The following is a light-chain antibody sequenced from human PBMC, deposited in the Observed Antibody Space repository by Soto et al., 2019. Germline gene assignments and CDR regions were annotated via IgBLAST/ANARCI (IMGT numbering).Light chain of an antibody. CDR1: LPISNF. CDR2: AAS. V-gene: IGKV1-27*01. Sequence: IPMNQSPSYLSASVGDRVTITCRARLPISNFLAWYQQKPGKIPNLLNYAASTLQAGVPSRFSGSGSGTDFTLTISSLQPEDFAAYYCQKYNSAPLTFGGGTKVEIK. J-gene: IGKJ4*01. CDR3: QKYNSAPLT.